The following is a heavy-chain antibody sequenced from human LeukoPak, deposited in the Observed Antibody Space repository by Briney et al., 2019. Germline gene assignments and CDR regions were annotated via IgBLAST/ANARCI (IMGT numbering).Heavy chain of an antibody. V-gene: IGHV3-53*01. CDR3: AKVGDYGGNVFDY. CDR1: GFTVSSNY. CDR2: IYSGGST. J-gene: IGHJ4*02. Sequence: PGGSLRLSCAASGFTVSSNYMSWVRQAPGKGLEWVSVIYSGGSTYYADSVKGRFTISRDNSKNTLYLQMNSLRAEDTAVYYCAKVGDYGGNVFDYWGQGTLVTVSS. D-gene: IGHD4-23*01.